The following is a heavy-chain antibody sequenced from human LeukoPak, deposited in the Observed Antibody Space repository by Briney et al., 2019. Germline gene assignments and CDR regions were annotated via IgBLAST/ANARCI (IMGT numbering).Heavy chain of an antibody. CDR1: GGTFSSYA. Sequence: SVKVSCKASGGTFSSYAISWVRQAPGQGLEWMGGIIPIFSTANYAQKFQGRVTITADESTSTAYMELSSLRSEDTAVYYCARGGRYFDWLLPFDYWGQGTLVTVSS. V-gene: IGHV1-69*01. J-gene: IGHJ4*02. D-gene: IGHD3-9*01. CDR3: ARGGRYFDWLLPFDY. CDR2: IIPIFSTA.